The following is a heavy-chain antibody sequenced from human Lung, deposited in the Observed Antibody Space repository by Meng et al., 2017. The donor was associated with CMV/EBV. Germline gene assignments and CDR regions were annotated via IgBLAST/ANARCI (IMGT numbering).Heavy chain of an antibody. CDR3: ARESRGAAAGWRWFDP. CDR1: GGTFSNYA. J-gene: IGHJ5*02. V-gene: IGHV1-69*10. Sequence: GGTFSNYAISWVRQAPGQGLEWMGGIIPILGIANYAQKFQGRVTITADKSTSTAYMELSSLRSEDTAVYYCARESRGAAAGWRWFDPWGQGTLVTVSS. D-gene: IGHD6-13*01. CDR2: IIPILGIA.